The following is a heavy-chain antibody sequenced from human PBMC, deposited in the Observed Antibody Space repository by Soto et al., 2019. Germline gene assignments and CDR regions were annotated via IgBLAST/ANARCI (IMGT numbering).Heavy chain of an antibody. V-gene: IGHV1-46*01. D-gene: IGHD2-2*01. CDR1: GYTFTSYY. CDR2: INPSGGST. J-gene: IGHJ6*02. Sequence: ASVKVSCKTSGYTFTSYYMHWVRQAPGQGLEWMGIINPSGGSTSYAQKFQGRVTMTRDTSTSTVYMELSSLRSEDTAVYYCARVGGSTSEPYYYYGMDVWGQGTTVTVSS. CDR3: ARVGGSTSEPYYYYGMDV.